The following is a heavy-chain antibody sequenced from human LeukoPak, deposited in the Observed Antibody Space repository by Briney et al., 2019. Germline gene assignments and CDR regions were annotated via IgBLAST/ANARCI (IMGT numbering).Heavy chain of an antibody. Sequence: PSETLSLTCAIYSESFSGYFWSWIRQPPGKGLEWIGEINHSGSTNYNPSLKSRVTISVDTSKNQFSLKLSSVTAADTAVYYCARLHLKKYYDFWSGYPIFDYWGQGTLVTVSS. CDR2: INHSGST. CDR1: SESFSGYF. D-gene: IGHD3-3*01. V-gene: IGHV4-34*01. CDR3: ARLHLKKYYDFWSGYPIFDY. J-gene: IGHJ4*02.